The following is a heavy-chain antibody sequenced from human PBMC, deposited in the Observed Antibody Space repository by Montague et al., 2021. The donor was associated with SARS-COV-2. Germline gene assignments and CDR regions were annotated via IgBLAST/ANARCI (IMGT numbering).Heavy chain of an antibody. D-gene: IGHD3-3*01. CDR1: GGSFSGYY. V-gene: IGHV4-34*01. J-gene: IGHJ3*02. Sequence: SETLSLTCAVYGGSFSGYYWSWIRQPPGKGLEWIGEINHRGSTNYNPSLKSRVIISVDTSKNQFSLKLSSVTAADTAVYYCARGTVPCSITLFGVIISEHVFDIWGQGTMVTVSS. CDR3: ARGTVPCSITLFGVIISEHVFDI. CDR2: INHRGST.